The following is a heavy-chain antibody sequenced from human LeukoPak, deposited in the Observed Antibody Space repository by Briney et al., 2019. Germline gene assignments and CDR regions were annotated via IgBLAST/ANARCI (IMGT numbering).Heavy chain of an antibody. J-gene: IGHJ6*03. V-gene: IGHV3-7*01. CDR2: IKQDGSEK. CDR1: GFTFSSYW. D-gene: IGHD2-2*01. CDR3: ARVWEYQLPHDYYYMDV. Sequence: GGSLRLSCAASGFTFSSYWMSWVRQAPGKGLEWVANIKQDGSEKYYVDSVKGRFTISRDNAKNSLYLQMNSLRAEDTAVYYCARVWEYQLPHDYYYMDVWGKGTTVTVSS.